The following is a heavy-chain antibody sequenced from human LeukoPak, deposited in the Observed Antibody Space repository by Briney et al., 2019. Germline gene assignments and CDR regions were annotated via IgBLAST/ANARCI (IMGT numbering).Heavy chain of an antibody. J-gene: IGHJ4*02. CDR3: ARGGGRNTTMVWAFDY. V-gene: IGHV3-64*02. Sequence: GGSLSLSCAASGFTFSSYSMNWVRQAPGKGLEYVSGISTNGGSTYYADSVKGRFTISRDNSKNTLFLQMGSLRAEDMAVYYCARGGGRNTTMVWAFDYWGQGTLVTVSS. D-gene: IGHD5-18*01. CDR1: GFTFSSYS. CDR2: ISTNGGST.